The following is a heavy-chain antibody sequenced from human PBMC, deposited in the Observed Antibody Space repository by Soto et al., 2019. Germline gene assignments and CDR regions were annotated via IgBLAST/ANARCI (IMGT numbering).Heavy chain of an antibody. J-gene: IGHJ4*02. V-gene: IGHV1-69*13. CDR1: GGTFSSYA. Sequence: SVKVSCKASGGTFSSYAISWVRQAPGQGLEWMGGIIPIFGTANYAQKFQGRVTLTADESTSTAYLELSSLRSEDTAVYYCARGILCSSTSCYGGYYFDYWGQGTLVTVSS. CDR2: IIPIFGTA. CDR3: ARGILCSSTSCYGGYYFDY. D-gene: IGHD2-2*01.